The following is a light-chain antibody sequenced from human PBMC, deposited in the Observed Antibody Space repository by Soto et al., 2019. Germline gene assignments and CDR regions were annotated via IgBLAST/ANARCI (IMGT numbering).Light chain of an antibody. CDR1: QNINSN. CDR3: QHYNSSAPEGT. Sequence: EIVLTQSPVTLSVSPGERATLSCRASQNINSNLAWYQQKPGQAPTLLICGALTRVMGIPVRFSGSESGTEFTLTISSLKSEDFAVYYCQHYNSSAPEGTFGQGTKVDIK. CDR2: GAL. J-gene: IGKJ1*01. V-gene: IGKV3D-15*01.